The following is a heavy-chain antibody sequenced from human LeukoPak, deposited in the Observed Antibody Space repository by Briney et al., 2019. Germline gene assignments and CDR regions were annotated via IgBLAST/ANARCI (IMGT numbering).Heavy chain of an antibody. CDR2: ISGSGGST. CDR1: GFTFSSYG. D-gene: IGHD6-13*01. V-gene: IGHV3-23*01. CDR3: AKDSAGIAAAGSSHDY. J-gene: IGHJ4*02. Sequence: GGTLRLSCAASGFTFSSYGMSWVRQAPGKGLEWVSAISGSGGSTYYADSVKGRFTISRDNSKNTLYLQMNSLRAEDTAVYYCAKDSAGIAAAGSSHDYWGQGTLVTVSS.